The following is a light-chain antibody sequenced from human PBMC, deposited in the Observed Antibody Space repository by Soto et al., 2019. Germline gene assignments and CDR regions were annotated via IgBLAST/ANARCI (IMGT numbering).Light chain of an antibody. CDR1: QSISIC. Sequence: IPRIQSRSTLSASVGDRVTITCRDSQSISICLAWYQQKPWNAPKLLIYDASSLESGVPSMCSGSGSGTEFTLTSSIGQPDDVVTYCCQQYNCHSWTFGQGTKVDIK. CDR3: QQYNCHSWT. J-gene: IGKJ1*01. V-gene: IGKV1-5*01. CDR2: DAS.